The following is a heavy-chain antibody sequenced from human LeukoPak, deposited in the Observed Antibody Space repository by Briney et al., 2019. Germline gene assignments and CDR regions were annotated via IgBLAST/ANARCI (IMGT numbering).Heavy chain of an antibody. V-gene: IGHV1-2*06. CDR2: INPNSGGT. Sequence: ASVKVSCKASGYTFTGYYMHWVRQAPGQGLEWMGRINPNSGGTNYAQKFQGRVTMTRDKSISTAYMERSRLRSDDTAVYYCARGPRRSSGWYDYWGQGTLVTVSS. D-gene: IGHD6-19*01. CDR1: GYTFTGYY. CDR3: ARGPRRSSGWYDY. J-gene: IGHJ4*02.